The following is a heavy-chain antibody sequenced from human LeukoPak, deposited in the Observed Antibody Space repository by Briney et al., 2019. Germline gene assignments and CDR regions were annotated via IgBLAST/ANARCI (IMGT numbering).Heavy chain of an antibody. J-gene: IGHJ4*02. CDR1: GVSISSSNSY. CDR2: IYYSRNP. D-gene: IGHD3/OR15-3a*01. Sequence: SETLSLTCTVSGVSISSSNSYWGRIRQPPGKGLEWIGSIYYSRNPYYNPSLKNQDSISIDTSKNQCSLRLTSVTAADTAVYYCARQTGSGLFILPGGQGTLVTVSS. V-gene: IGHV4-39*01. CDR3: ARQTGSGLFILP.